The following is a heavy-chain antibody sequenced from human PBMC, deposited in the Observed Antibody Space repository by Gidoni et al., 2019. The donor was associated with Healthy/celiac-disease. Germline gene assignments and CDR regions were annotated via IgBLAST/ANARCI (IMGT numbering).Heavy chain of an antibody. CDR2: IYTSGST. Sequence: QVQLQESGPGLVKPSQTLSLTCTVSGGSISSGSYYWSWIRQPAGKGLEWIGRIYTSGSTNYNPSLKSRVTISVDTSKNQFSLKLSSVTAADTAVYYCASTTVVTPEQFDYWGQGTLVTVSS. V-gene: IGHV4-61*02. CDR1: GGSISSGSYY. D-gene: IGHD4-17*01. J-gene: IGHJ4*02. CDR3: ASTTVVTPEQFDY.